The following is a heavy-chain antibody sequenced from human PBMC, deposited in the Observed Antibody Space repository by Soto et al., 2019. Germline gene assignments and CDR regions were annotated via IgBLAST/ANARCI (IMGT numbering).Heavy chain of an antibody. CDR3: NVGGGDY. CDR1: GFTVSASA. Sequence: EVQVVESGGGLVQPGGSLKLSCAVSGFTVSASAMHWVRQASGKGLEWVGRIRNKADDYATAYAASVEGRFSISRDDSKNSAYLQMNSLTTDDTAVYYCNVGGGDYWCQGTLVTVSS. D-gene: IGHD3-10*01. J-gene: IGHJ4*02. V-gene: IGHV3-73*02. CDR2: IRNKADDYAT.